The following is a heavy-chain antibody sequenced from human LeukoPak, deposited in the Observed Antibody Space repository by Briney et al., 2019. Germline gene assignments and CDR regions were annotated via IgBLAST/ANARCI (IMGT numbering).Heavy chain of an antibody. J-gene: IGHJ4*02. D-gene: IGHD5-12*01. V-gene: IGHV7-4-1*02. CDR1: GYTFTSYA. CDR3: ANGKSEDNSGWPRGTF. Sequence: ASVKVSCKASGYTFTSYAMNWVRQAPGQGLEWMGWINTNTGNPTYAQGFTGRFVFSLDISVSTAYLQISSLKAEDTAVYYCANGKSEDNSGWPRGTFWGQGTLVTVSS. CDR2: INTNTGNP.